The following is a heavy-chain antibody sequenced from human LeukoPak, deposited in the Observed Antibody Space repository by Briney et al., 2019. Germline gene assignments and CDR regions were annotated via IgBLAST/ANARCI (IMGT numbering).Heavy chain of an antibody. V-gene: IGHV4-4*07. CDR3: AREALLRYYFDY. CDR1: GGSISRYY. Sequence: SETLSLTCTVSGGSISRYYWSWIRQPAGEGLDWIGCIYPTGSTNYNPSLKSRVTMSVDKSKNQFSLKLSSVTAADTAVYYCAREALLRYYFDYWGQGILVTVSS. J-gene: IGHJ4*02. CDR2: IYPTGST.